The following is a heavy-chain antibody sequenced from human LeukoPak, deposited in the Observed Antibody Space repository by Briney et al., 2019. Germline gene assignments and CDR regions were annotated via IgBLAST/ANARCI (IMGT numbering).Heavy chain of an antibody. Sequence: GGSLRLSCAASGFTFSSYAMSWVRQAPGKGLEWVSAIIVSGGSTYYADSVKGRFTISRDNSKNTLYLQMNSLRAEDTAVYYCAKGRGALWFGELLLDAFDIWGQGTMVTVSS. D-gene: IGHD3-10*01. CDR1: GFTFSSYA. V-gene: IGHV3-23*01. CDR3: AKGRGALWFGELLLDAFDI. CDR2: IIVSGGST. J-gene: IGHJ3*02.